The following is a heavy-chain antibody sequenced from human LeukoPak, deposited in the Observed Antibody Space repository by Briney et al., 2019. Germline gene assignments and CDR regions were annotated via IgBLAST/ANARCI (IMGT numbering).Heavy chain of an antibody. CDR1: GYSFTTYW. V-gene: IGHV5-51*01. CDR3: ARRRLSGNYRSPFDY. CDR2: IYPGDSDT. J-gene: IGHJ4*02. Sequence: GESLQIPCKGSGYSFTTYWIGWVRPMPGKGLEWMGIIYPGDSDTRYSPSFQGQVTISADRSISTAYLQWSSLRASDTAIYYCARRRLSGNYRSPFDYWGQGTLVTVSS. D-gene: IGHD1-26*01.